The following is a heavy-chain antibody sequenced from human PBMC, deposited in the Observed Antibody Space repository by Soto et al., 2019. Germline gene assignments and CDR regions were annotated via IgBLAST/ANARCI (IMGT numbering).Heavy chain of an antibody. D-gene: IGHD2-21*02. CDR3: ARRFMVTGFDY. Sequence: QVQLQESGPGLVKPSGTLSLTCAVSGGSISSSNWWSWVRQPPGKGLEWIGEIYHSGSTNYNSSLKSRVTISVDKSTNQFCLNLRSVTAADTAVYYCARRFMVTGFDYWGRGTLVTVSS. V-gene: IGHV4-4*02. CDR1: GGSISSSNW. CDR2: IYHSGST. J-gene: IGHJ4*02.